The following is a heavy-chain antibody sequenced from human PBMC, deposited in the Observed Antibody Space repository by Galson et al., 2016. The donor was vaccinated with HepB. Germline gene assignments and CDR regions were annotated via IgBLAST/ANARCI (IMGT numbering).Heavy chain of an antibody. CDR3: ARYGGASTD. CDR2: IKPDGSDK. Sequence: SLRLSCAASGFSFSSHWMTWFRQSPGNGLEWVANIKPDGSDKNYVDSVKGRFTISRDNAKNSLYLQMDSLRVEDTAVYYCARYGGASTDWGQGTLVVVSS. J-gene: IGHJ4*02. D-gene: IGHD3-16*01. V-gene: IGHV3-7*01. CDR1: GFSFSSHW.